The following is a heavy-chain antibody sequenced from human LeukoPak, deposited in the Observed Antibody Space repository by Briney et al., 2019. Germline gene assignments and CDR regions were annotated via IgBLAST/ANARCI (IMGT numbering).Heavy chain of an antibody. D-gene: IGHD3-22*01. J-gene: IGHJ3*02. Sequence: SVKVSCKASGGTFNRYAISWVRQAPGQGLEWMGGIIPIIGTVNYAQKFQGRVTVTADESTSTAYMELSSLRSEDTAVYYCARQITMIEEGAFDIWGQGTMVTVSS. CDR3: ARQITMIEEGAFDI. CDR1: GGTFNRYA. CDR2: IIPIIGTV. V-gene: IGHV1-69*01.